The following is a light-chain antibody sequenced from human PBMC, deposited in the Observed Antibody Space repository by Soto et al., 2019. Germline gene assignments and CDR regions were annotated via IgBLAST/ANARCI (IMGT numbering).Light chain of an antibody. V-gene: IGKV1-6*01. J-gene: IGKJ1*01. CDR1: QDIGNK. CDR3: LQDYNYAWT. Sequence: ASQMTQSPSSLPASVGDRVTITWRASQDIGNKLGWFQQKPGKAPELLIYAAYNLQSGVPSRFSGSRSGTDFTLTISSLQPEDFATYYCLQDYNYAWTFGQGTKVDIK. CDR2: AAY.